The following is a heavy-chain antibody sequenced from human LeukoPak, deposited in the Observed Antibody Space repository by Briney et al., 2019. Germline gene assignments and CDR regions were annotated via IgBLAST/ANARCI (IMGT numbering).Heavy chain of an antibody. Sequence: GGSLRLSCAASGFTFSSYSMNWVRQAPGKGLEWVSSISSSSSYIYYADSVKGRFTISRDNAKNSLYLQMNRLRAEDTAVYYCARDIASRVYYYDSSGYYAEPFDYWGQGTLVTVSS. CDR1: GFTFSSYS. D-gene: IGHD3-22*01. CDR2: ISSSSSYI. CDR3: ARDIASRVYYYDSSGYYAEPFDY. J-gene: IGHJ4*02. V-gene: IGHV3-21*01.